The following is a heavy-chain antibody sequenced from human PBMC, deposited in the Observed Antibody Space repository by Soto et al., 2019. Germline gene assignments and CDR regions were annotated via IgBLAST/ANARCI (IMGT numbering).Heavy chain of an antibody. CDR2: VFGNGAGTP. Sequence: QVQLQESGPGVVRPSETLSLTCSVSGSSFTGDYWSWIRQPAGKGLEWIGRVFGNGAGTPIYNSALKNRVTMSVDSSKTQFSLKLTSVTAADTALYYCARDLPPYDRRRQSAGAFEDWGQGTLVTFSS. CDR1: GSSFTGDY. D-gene: IGHD3-22*01. CDR3: ARDLPPYDRRRQSAGAFED. J-gene: IGHJ4*02. V-gene: IGHV4-4*07.